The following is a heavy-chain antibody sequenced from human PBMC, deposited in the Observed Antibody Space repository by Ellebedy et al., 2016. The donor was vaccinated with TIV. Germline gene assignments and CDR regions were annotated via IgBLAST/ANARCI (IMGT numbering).Heavy chain of an antibody. CDR1: GFTFSSYW. CDR2: IQQEGTDK. Sequence: GESLKISCAASGFTFSSYWMSWVRQAPGKGLEWVASIQQEGTDKRYVDSVKGRFTISRDNAKNSLYLQMGSLRAEDTALYYCARDQGWAYPGSTRYDYWGQGTLVTVSS. CDR3: ARDQGWAYPGSTRYDY. V-gene: IGHV3-7*01. J-gene: IGHJ4*03. D-gene: IGHD3-10*01.